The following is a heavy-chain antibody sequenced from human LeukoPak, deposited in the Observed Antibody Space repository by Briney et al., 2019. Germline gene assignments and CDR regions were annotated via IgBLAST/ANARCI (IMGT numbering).Heavy chain of an antibody. CDR3: ARVVVAAAGWGDFDY. D-gene: IGHD6-13*01. CDR2: ISSSSSYI. V-gene: IGHV3-21*01. Sequence: PGGSLRLSCAASGFTFSSYSMNWVRQAPGKGLEWVSSISSSSSYIYYADSVKGRFTISRDNAKNSLYLQMNSLRAEDTAVYYCARVVVAAAGWGDFDYWGQGTLVTVSS. J-gene: IGHJ4*02. CDR1: GFTFSSYS.